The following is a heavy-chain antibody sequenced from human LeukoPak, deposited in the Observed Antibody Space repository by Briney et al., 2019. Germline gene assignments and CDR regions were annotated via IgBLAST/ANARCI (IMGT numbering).Heavy chain of an antibody. V-gene: IGHV4-4*02. Sequence: SGTLSLTCAVSGGSISSSTWWTWVRLPPGKGLERIGEVFHSGSTNLNPSLKSRLTLSVDESKHEFSLKMTSVPAADTAVYYCASGGLVSRYLDHWGQGTLVTVSS. CDR3: ASGGLVSRYLDH. J-gene: IGHJ4*02. CDR1: GGSISSSTW. D-gene: IGHD3-9*01. CDR2: VFHSGST.